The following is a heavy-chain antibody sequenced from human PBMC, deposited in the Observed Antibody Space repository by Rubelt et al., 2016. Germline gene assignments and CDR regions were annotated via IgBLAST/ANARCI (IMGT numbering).Heavy chain of an antibody. J-gene: IGHJ4*02. D-gene: IGHD2-21*01. Sequence: QVQLQQWGAGLLKPSETLSLTCAVYGGSFSGYYWSWIRQPPGKGLEWIGEINHSGSTNYNPSFKGRVTISVDTSKNQFSLKLSSETAADTAVYYCARPDYRGGDCCTFDYWGQGTLVTVSS. CDR2: INHSGST. V-gene: IGHV4-34*01. CDR3: ARPDYRGGDCCTFDY. CDR1: GGSFSGYY.